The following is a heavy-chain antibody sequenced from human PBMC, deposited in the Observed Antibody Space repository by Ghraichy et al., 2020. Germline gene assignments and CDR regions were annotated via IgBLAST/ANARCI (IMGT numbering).Heavy chain of an antibody. Sequence: LSLTCTASGFTFSHVWMTWVRQAPGKGLEWVGRIKRKSDGETTEYAAPVKGRFTISRDDSQNTLYLQMNSLKTEDTAVYFCATDAYCSSTTCPLALDNWGQGTLVTVSS. V-gene: IGHV3-15*01. CDR2: IKRKSDGETT. CDR1: GFTFSHVW. D-gene: IGHD2-2*01. CDR3: ATDAYCSSTTCPLALDN. J-gene: IGHJ4*02.